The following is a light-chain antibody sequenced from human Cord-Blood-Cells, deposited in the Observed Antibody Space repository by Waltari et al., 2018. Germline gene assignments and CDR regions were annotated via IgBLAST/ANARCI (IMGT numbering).Light chain of an antibody. Sequence: QSALTQPRPVSGSPGQSVTIPCTGTSSDVGGYHYVPWYQQHPGKAPKLMIYDVSKRPAGVPDRFSGSKSGNTASLTISGLQSEDESDYYCCSYAGSYTVVFGGGTKLTVL. CDR2: DVS. CDR3: CSYAGSYTVV. J-gene: IGLJ2*01. CDR1: SSDVGGYHY. V-gene: IGLV2-11*01.